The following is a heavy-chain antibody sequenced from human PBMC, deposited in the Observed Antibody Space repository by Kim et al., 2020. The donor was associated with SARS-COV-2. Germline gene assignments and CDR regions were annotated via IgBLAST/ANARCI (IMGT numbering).Heavy chain of an antibody. J-gene: IGHJ6*02. CDR3: ARLDQLYYYYGMDV. D-gene: IGHD1-1*01. Sequence: NPSLKSRVTISVDTSKNQFSLKLSSVTAADTAVYYCARLDQLYYYYGMDVWGQGTTVTVSS. V-gene: IGHV4-34*01.